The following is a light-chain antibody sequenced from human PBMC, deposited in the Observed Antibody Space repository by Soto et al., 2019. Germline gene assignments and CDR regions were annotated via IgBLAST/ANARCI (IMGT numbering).Light chain of an antibody. CDR1: QGISSY. CDR3: QQYNSYEWT. J-gene: IGKJ1*01. V-gene: IGKV1-5*01. Sequence: DIQITQSPSTLSASVGDRVTITCRASQGISSYLAWYQQKPGIAPKVLIYDASKLENGVPSRFSGSGSGTEFTLTISSLQPEDFATYFCQQYNSYEWTFGHGTKVDIK. CDR2: DAS.